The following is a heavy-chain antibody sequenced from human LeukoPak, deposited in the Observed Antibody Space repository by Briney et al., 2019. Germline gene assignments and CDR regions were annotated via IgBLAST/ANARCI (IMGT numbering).Heavy chain of an antibody. CDR1: GFTFSDYY. CDR3: ARDQNWDETFDI. D-gene: IGHD1-1*01. J-gene: IGHJ3*02. Sequence: PGGSLRLACAASGFTFSDYYMSWIRQAPGKGLEWVSYISSSGSTIYYADSVKGRFTISRDSAKNSLYLQMNSLRAEDTAVYYCARDQNWDETFDIWGQGTMVTVSS. V-gene: IGHV3-11*04. CDR2: ISSSGSTI.